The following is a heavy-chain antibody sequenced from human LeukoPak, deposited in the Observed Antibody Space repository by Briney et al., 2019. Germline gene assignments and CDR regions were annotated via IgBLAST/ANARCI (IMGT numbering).Heavy chain of an antibody. D-gene: IGHD5-18*01. CDR1: GGSFSGYY. J-gene: IGHJ4*02. V-gene: IGHV4-34*01. CDR3: AKRRGYSYGLDY. Sequence: SETLSLTCAVYGGSFSGYYWSWIRQPPGKGLEWIGEINHSGSTNYNPSLKSRVTISVDTSKNQFSLKLYSVTAADTAVYFCAKRRGYSYGLDYWGQGTLVTVSS. CDR2: INHSGST.